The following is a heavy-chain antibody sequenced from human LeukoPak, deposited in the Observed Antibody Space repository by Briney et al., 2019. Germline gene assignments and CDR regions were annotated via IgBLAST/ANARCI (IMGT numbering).Heavy chain of an antibody. V-gene: IGHV4-39*01. CDR2: GYYPGSP. CDR1: GGSISPIPYY. J-gene: IGHJ5*01. CDR3: ARSHFYGSGVDS. D-gene: IGHD3-10*01. Sequence: TSSETLSITCSISGGSISPIPYYWGSTRQPPGTGLVWIGSGYYPGSPYYSPSLKTRVTISVDTPKDQFSLKLSSVTAADTAVYYCARSHFYGSGVDSWGQGTLVTVSS.